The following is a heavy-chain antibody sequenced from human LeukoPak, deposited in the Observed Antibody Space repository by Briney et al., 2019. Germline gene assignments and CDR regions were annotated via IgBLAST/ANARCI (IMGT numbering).Heavy chain of an antibody. Sequence: PSETLSLTCAVYGGSFSGYYWSWIRQPPGKGLEWIGEIDHSGSTNYNPSLKSRVTISVDTSKNQFSLKLSSVTAADTAVYYCARDPRAVAGDYSYYGMDFWGQGTTVTVSS. CDR3: ARDPRAVAGDYSYYGMDF. CDR2: IDHSGST. J-gene: IGHJ6*02. D-gene: IGHD6-19*01. V-gene: IGHV4-34*01. CDR1: GGSFSGYY.